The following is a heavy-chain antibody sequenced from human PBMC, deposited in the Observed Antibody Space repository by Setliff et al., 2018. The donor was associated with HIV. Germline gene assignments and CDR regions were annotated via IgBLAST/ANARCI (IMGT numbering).Heavy chain of an antibody. V-gene: IGHV4-34*01. D-gene: IGHD3-10*01. CDR3: ARTFGDLKHYNYYYTIDV. J-gene: IGHJ6*02. CDR2: INHSGST. CDR1: GGSFSGYY. Sequence: SETLSLTCAVYGGSFSGYYWSWIRQPPGKGLEWIGEINHSGSTNYNPSLKSRVTISVDTSKNQFSLKLNSVTAADTAVYYCARTFGDLKHYNYYYTIDVWGQGTTVTVSS.